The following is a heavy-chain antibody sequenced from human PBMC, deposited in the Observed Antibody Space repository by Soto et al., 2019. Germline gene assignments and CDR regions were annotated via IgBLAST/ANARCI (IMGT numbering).Heavy chain of an antibody. V-gene: IGHV1-69*01. Sequence: QVQVVQSGAEVKKPGSSVKVSCKVSGGIFTNNAISWVRQAPGQGLEWLGGIIPVFGTASYAEKFQGRVTITADESTSTAYMELSRLRSDDTAVYYCARETPSAAAAYYYYGLDVWGQGTTVTVPS. CDR1: GGIFTNNA. D-gene: IGHD6-13*01. CDR2: IIPVFGTA. J-gene: IGHJ6*02. CDR3: ARETPSAAAAYYYYGLDV.